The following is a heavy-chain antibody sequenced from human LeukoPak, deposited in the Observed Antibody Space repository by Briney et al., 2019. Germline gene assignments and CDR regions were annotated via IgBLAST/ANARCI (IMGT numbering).Heavy chain of an antibody. J-gene: IGHJ4*02. CDR2: ISGSGGST. Sequence: GGSLRLSCAASGFTFSSYAMNWVRQAPGKGLEWVSAISGSGGSTYYADSVKGRFTISRDNSKNTLYLQMNSLRADDTALYYCARSVPDYTRFDYWGQGALVTVSS. V-gene: IGHV3-23*01. CDR3: ARSVPDYTRFDY. D-gene: IGHD4-11*01. CDR1: GFTFSSYA.